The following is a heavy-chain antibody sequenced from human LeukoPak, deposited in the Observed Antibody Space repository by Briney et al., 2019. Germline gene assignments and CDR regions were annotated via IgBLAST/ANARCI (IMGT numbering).Heavy chain of an antibody. D-gene: IGHD4-17*01. J-gene: IGHJ5*02. CDR3: ARRRSPSNGDWFDP. Sequence: SGPTLVNPTQALTLTCTFSGFSLSTSGVGVGWIRQPPGKALEWLAIIYWNDDKHYRPSLQSRLTIAKDTSKNQVVLTMTNMDPVDTATFYCARRRSPSNGDWFDPWGQGTLVTVSS. CDR1: GFSLSTSGVG. V-gene: IGHV2-5*01. CDR2: IYWNDDK.